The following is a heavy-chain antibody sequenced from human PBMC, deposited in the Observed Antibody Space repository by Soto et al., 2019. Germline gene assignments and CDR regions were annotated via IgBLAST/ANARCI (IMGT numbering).Heavy chain of an antibody. J-gene: IGHJ5*02. CDR1: GGSISSYY. V-gene: IGHV4-59*08. D-gene: IGHD3-9*01. Sequence: SETLSLTCTVSGGSISSYYWSWIRQPPGKGLEWIGYIYYSGSTNYNPSLKSRVTISVDTSKNQFSLKLSSVTAADTAVYYCARLLGNYDILTGYFNWFDPWGQGTLVTVSS. CDR2: IYYSGST. CDR3: ARLLGNYDILTGYFNWFDP.